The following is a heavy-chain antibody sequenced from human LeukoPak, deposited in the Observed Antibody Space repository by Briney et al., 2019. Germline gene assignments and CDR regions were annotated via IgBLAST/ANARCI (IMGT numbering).Heavy chain of an antibody. V-gene: IGHV1-2*02. J-gene: IGHJ4*02. D-gene: IGHD5-12*01. CDR2: INPNSGGT. Sequence: ASVKVSFKSAGYTFTGYYMHWLRQPPGRGLEWVGGINPNSGGTKYAQKFQGRVTMTRDTSISTAYMALSRLRSDDTAVYYCARVGHSGYDFWFDYWGQGTLVTVSS. CDR1: GYTFTGYY. CDR3: ARVGHSGYDFWFDY.